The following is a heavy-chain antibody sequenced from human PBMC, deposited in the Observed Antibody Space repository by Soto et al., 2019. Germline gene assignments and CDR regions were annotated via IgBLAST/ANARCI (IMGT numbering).Heavy chain of an antibody. D-gene: IGHD6-19*01. J-gene: IGHJ4*02. Sequence: QIHLQESGPGLVKPSETLSLTCVVYSPSISSEQWWSWVRQPPGKGLEWIGDIHHSGRTNNNPSLKSRVTMSVDKPKTQCSLSLNSVTAADTAVYYCARSFGWYAIDQWGQGTLVTVSS. CDR1: SPSISSEQW. V-gene: IGHV4-4*02. CDR2: IHHSGRT. CDR3: ARSFGWYAIDQ.